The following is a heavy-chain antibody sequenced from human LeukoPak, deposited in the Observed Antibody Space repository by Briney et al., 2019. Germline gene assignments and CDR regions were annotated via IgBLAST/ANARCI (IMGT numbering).Heavy chain of an antibody. CDR2: INSDGSST. Sequence: GGSLRLSCAASGFTFSSYWMHWVRQAPGKGLVWVSRINSDGSSTSYAGSVKGRFTISRDNAKNTLYLQMNSLRAEDTAVYYCPRSSGYSPIDYWGQGTLVTVSS. CDR1: GFTFSSYW. J-gene: IGHJ4*02. V-gene: IGHV3-74*01. D-gene: IGHD5-18*01. CDR3: PRSSGYSPIDY.